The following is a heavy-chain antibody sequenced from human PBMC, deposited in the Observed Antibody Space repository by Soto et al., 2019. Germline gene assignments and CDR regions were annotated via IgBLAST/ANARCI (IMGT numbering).Heavy chain of an antibody. CDR1: GFTFSSYG. V-gene: IGHV3-30*18. D-gene: IGHD6-13*01. Sequence: QVQLVESGGGVVRPGRCRRLSCAASGFTFSSYGMHWVRQAPGKGREWVAVISYDGSNKYYADSVKGRFTISRDNSKNTLYLQMNSLRAEDTAVYYCAKDGGGSSWYYFDYWGQGTLVTVPS. J-gene: IGHJ4*02. CDR3: AKDGGGSSWYYFDY. CDR2: ISYDGSNK.